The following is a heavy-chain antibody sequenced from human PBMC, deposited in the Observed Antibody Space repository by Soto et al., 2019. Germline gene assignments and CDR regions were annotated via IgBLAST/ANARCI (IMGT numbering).Heavy chain of an antibody. J-gene: IGHJ3*02. Sequence: GGSLRLSCAASGFTFDDYAMHWVRQAPGKGLEWVSGISWNSGSIGYADSVKGRFTISRDNAKNPLYLQMNSLRAEDTALYYCAKGLGYCSGGSCSGDAFDIWGQGTMVTVSS. CDR3: AKGLGYCSGGSCSGDAFDI. CDR2: ISWNSGSI. V-gene: IGHV3-9*01. CDR1: GFTFDDYA. D-gene: IGHD2-15*01.